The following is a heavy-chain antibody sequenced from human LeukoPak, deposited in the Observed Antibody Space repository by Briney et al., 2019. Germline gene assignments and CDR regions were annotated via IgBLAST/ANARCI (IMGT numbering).Heavy chain of an antibody. CDR2: INHSGST. CDR1: GGSFSGYY. J-gene: IGHJ4*02. V-gene: IGHV4-34*01. D-gene: IGHD6-13*01. Sequence: PSETLSLTCAVYGGSFSGYYWSWIRQPPGKGLEWIGEINHSGSTNYNPSLKSRVTISVDTSKNQFSLQLNSVTPEDTAVYYCARVAAAGTGVWGQGTLVTVSS. CDR3: ARVAAAGTGV.